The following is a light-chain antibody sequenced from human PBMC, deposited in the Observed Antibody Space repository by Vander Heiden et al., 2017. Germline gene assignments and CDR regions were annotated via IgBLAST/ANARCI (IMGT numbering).Light chain of an antibody. CDR3: NSYTSTSTLV. J-gene: IGLJ2*01. CDR1: SNDIGGSKY. V-gene: IGLV2-14*03. Sequence: QSALTRPASVSGSPGQSITISCTGTSNDIGGSKYVSWYQQHPGKVPELIIYDVTNRPSGVSDRFSGSKSGNTASLTISALQPEDEADYYCNSYTSTSTLVFGGGTKLTV. CDR2: DVT.